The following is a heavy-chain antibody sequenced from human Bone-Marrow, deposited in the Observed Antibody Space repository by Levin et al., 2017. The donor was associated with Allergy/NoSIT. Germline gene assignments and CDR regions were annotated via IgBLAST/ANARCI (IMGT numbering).Heavy chain of an antibody. V-gene: IGHV1-2*02. D-gene: IGHD3-22*01. J-gene: IGHJ4*02. CDR1: GYTFTGYY. Sequence: TCKASGYTFTGYYLHWVRQAPGQGPEWMGWINPNSGGPNYAQKFQGRVTMTRDTSISTAYMELSRLRSDDTAVYYCARLSHYNDSCWGPGTLVTVSS. CDR2: INPNSGGP. CDR3: ARLSHYNDSC.